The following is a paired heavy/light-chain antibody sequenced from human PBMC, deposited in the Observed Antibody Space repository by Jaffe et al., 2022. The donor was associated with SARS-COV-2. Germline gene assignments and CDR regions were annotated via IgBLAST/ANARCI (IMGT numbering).Heavy chain of an antibody. CDR1: GFTLRDNY. V-gene: IGHV3-11*01. CDR2: ISSSAHSL. Sequence: QVQLVESGGDLVKPGGSLRLSCAASGFTLRDNYMSWVRQAPGKGLEWVSYISSSAHSLQYADSVKGRFTISRDTAKNTLYLQMSNLRAEDTAVYYCARGSNNLLEYFDYWGRGTLVTVSS. CDR3: ARGSNNLLEYFDY. J-gene: IGHJ4*02. D-gene: IGHD1-1*01.
Light chain of an antibody. Sequence: EIVMTQSPATLSVSPGERVTFSCRASQSVSSSLAWYQQKPGQAPRLLIYDTSTRATGIPARFSGSGSGTDFTLTISSLQSEDFAVYYCQQYSYWYTFGQGTKVEI. CDR3: QQYSYWYT. CDR1: QSVSSS. V-gene: IGKV3-15*01. CDR2: DTS. J-gene: IGKJ2*01.